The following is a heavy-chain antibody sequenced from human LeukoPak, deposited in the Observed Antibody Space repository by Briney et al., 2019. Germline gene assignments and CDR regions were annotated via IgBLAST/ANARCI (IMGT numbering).Heavy chain of an antibody. D-gene: IGHD1-26*01. CDR1: GFTFSSYG. J-gene: IGHJ4*02. CDR2: INPSGGST. CDR3: ARYYSGSYQVDY. V-gene: IGHV1-46*01. Sequence: GGSLRLSCAASGFTFSSYGMHWVRQAPGQGLEWMGIINPSGGSTSYAQRFQGRVTMTRDTSTSTVYMELSSLRSEDTAVYYCARYYSGSYQVDYWGQGTLVTVSS.